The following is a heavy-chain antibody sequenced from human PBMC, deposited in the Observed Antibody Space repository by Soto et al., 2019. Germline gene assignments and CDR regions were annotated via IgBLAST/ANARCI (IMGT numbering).Heavy chain of an antibody. Sequence: GASVKVSCKASGGTFSSYAISWVRQAPGQGLEWMGGIIPIFGTANYAQKFQGRVTITADEPTSTAYMELSSLRSEDTAVYYCARARRYIYVYEEYYYYYGMDVWSQGTTVTVSS. CDR1: GGTFSSYA. V-gene: IGHV1-69*13. CDR3: ARARRYIYVYEEYYYYYGMDV. CDR2: IIPIFGTA. D-gene: IGHD5-18*01. J-gene: IGHJ6*02.